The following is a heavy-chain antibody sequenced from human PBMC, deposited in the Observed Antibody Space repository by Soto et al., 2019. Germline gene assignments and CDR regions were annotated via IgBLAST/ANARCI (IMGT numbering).Heavy chain of an antibody. CDR2: TRHDGSNT. J-gene: IGHJ4*02. V-gene: IGHV3-33*01. CDR3: VRDRVGATTYVGYFDY. Sequence: QVQLVESGGGVVQPGRSLRLSCAASGFNFGGYGMHWVRQAPGKGLEWVAITRHDGSNTYYADSVRGRFTISRDNSKNTLYLQRNRLTVEDTAVYYCVRDRVGATTYVGYFDYWVQGTLITVAS. CDR1: GFNFGGYG. D-gene: IGHD1-26*01.